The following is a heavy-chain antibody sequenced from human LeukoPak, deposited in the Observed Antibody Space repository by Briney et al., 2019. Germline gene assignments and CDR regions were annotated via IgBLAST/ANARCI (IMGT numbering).Heavy chain of an antibody. J-gene: IGHJ4*02. V-gene: IGHV3-66*01. Sequence: GGSLRLSCAASGFTVSSNYMSWVRQAPGKGLEWVSVIYSGGSTYYADSVKGRFTISRDNSKNTLYLQMNSLRVEDTAVYYCARAPSVAVAGTEWVYWGQGTLVTVSS. CDR3: ARAPSVAVAGTEWVY. D-gene: IGHD6-19*01. CDR2: IYSGGST. CDR1: GFTVSSNY.